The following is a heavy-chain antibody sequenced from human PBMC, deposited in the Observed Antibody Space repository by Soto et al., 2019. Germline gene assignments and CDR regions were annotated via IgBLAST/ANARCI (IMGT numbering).Heavy chain of an antibody. CDR3: ARGQVVAAQH. V-gene: IGHV4-30-2*01. CDR2: IYHSGST. CDR1: GGSISSGGYS. Sequence: TSETLSLTCAVSGGSISSGGYSWSWIRQPPGKGLEWIGYIYHSGSTYYNPSLKSRVNISVDRSKKQFSLKLSSVTAADTAVYYCARGQVVAAQHWGQGTLVTVSS. J-gene: IGHJ4*02. D-gene: IGHD2-15*01.